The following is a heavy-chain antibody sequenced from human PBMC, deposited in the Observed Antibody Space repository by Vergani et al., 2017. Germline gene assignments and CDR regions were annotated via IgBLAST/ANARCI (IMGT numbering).Heavy chain of an antibody. D-gene: IGHD3-3*01. CDR1: GFSFRSYA. CDR3: AKDVDEWRPYCNGMDV. V-gene: IGHV3-23*01. J-gene: IGHJ6*01. Sequence: EVQLLESGGGLIQPGGSLRLSCVASGFSFRSYAMNWVRQAPGQGPEWVAAISGRGDSTYYADSMKGRFPIPRDNSKNTLYLQMNGLRADDPAIYYCAKDVDEWRPYCNGMDVWGQGTTVTVSS. CDR2: ISGRGDST.